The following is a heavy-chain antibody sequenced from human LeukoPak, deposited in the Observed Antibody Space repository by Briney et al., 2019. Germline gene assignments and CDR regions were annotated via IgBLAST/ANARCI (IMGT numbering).Heavy chain of an antibody. J-gene: IGHJ3*02. CDR1: GFIFSSYW. D-gene: IGHD6-13*01. CDR2: IKEDETAK. CDR3: ARALEAGIFDI. V-gene: IGHV3-7*01. Sequence: PGGSLRLSCAASGFIFSSYWMAWVRQAPGKGLEWVANIKEDETAKYYVDSVRGRFTSSRDNAKNSLYLQMYSLRAEDTAVYYCARALEAGIFDIWGQGTLVTVSS.